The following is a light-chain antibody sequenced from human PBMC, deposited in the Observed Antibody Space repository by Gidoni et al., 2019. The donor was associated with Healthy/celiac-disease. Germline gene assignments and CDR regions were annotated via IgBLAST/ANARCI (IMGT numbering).Light chain of an antibody. Sequence: IVMTQFTATLSVSPGERATLSCRARQSVSSNLAWYQQKPGQAPRRLIYCAASRPTGIPARFSGSGSWTEFTLTISSLQSEDFVVYYCQQYNNWPPWTFGQGTKVEIK. CDR1: QSVSSN. J-gene: IGKJ1*01. CDR2: CAA. V-gene: IGKV3-15*01. CDR3: QQYNNWPPWT.